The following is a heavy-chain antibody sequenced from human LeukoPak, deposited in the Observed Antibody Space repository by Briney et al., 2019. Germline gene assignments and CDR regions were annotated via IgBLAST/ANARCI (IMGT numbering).Heavy chain of an antibody. V-gene: IGHV4-39*01. D-gene: IGHD1-26*01. CDR2: IYYSGST. J-gene: IGHJ4*02. CDR1: GGSISSSNYY. CDR3: ARWRGGATYFDY. Sequence: PSETLSLTCTVSGGSISSSNYYWGWMRQSPGKGLEWIGSIYYSGSTNYNPSLKSRVTISVDTSKNQFSLKLSSVTAADTAVYYCARWRGGATYFDYWGQGTLVTVSS.